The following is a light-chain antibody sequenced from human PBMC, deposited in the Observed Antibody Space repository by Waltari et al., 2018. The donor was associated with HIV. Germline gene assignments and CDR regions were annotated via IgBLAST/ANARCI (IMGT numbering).Light chain of an antibody. CDR3: SSYRSSSTPRYV. V-gene: IGLV2-14*03. CDR1: SRDVGGYNY. Sequence: QSTLTQPASVSGSPGQSITISCTGTSRDVGGYNYVSWYQQYPGKAPKLMIYDVINRPSGVSNRFSGSKSGNTASLTISGLQAEDEADYYCSSYRSSSTPRYVFGTGTRVTVL. CDR2: DVI. J-gene: IGLJ1*01.